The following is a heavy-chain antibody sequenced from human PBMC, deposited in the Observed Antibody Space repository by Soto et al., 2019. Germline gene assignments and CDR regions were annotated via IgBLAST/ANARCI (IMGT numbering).Heavy chain of an antibody. Sequence: QPGGSLRLSCAASGFTFSSYSMNWDRQAPGKGLEWVSYISSSSSTIYYADSVKGRFTISRDNAKNSLYLQMNSLRAEDTAVYYCARVGGYDPFDPWGQGTLVTVSS. CDR3: ARVGGYDPFDP. D-gene: IGHD5-12*01. V-gene: IGHV3-48*01. CDR2: ISSSSSTI. J-gene: IGHJ5*02. CDR1: GFTFSSYS.